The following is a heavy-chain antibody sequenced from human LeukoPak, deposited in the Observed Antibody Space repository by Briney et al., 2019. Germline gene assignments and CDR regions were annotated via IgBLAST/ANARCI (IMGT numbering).Heavy chain of an antibody. J-gene: IGHJ4*02. D-gene: IGHD3-22*01. Sequence: PSETLSLTCAVSGGSISSGGYSWSWIRQPPGEGLEWIGYIYYSGSTYYNPSLKSRVTISVDTSKNQFSLKLSSVTAADTAVYYCARVEDDSSGYSGFDYWGQGTLVTVSS. CDR2: IYYSGST. CDR1: GGSISSGGYS. CDR3: ARVEDDSSGYSGFDY. V-gene: IGHV4-30-4*07.